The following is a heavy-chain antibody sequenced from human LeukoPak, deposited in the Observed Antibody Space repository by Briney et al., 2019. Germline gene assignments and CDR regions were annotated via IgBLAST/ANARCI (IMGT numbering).Heavy chain of an antibody. Sequence: GGSLRLSCAASGFTFSSYGMSWVRQAPGKGLEWVSAISGSGGSTYYADSVKGRFTISRDNAKNSLYLQMNSLRAEDTAVYYCARDLRDSSGYYYEENWFDPWGQGTLVTVSS. CDR2: ISGSGGST. CDR3: ARDLRDSSGYYYEENWFDP. J-gene: IGHJ5*02. V-gene: IGHV3-23*01. CDR1: GFTFSSYG. D-gene: IGHD3-22*01.